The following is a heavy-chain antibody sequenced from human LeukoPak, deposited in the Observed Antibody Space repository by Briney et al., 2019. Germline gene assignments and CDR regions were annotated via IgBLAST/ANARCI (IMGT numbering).Heavy chain of an antibody. CDR2: INPNSGGT. J-gene: IGHJ6*02. Sequence: ASVKVSCTASGYTFTGYYMHWVRQAPGQGLEWMGWINPNSGGTTYAQKFQGSDTMTGDTSISTAYMELSRLRSDDTAVYYCARVSSWNSGGIHLWGQGPTVTVSS. CDR3: ARVSSWNSGGIHL. D-gene: IGHD1-7*01. V-gene: IGHV1-2*02. CDR1: GYTFTGYY.